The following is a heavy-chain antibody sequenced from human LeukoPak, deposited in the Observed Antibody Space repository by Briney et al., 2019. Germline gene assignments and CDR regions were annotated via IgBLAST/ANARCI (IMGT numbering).Heavy chain of an antibody. CDR3: ARVPYYYDSSGYGPDFDY. Sequence: SETLSVTCTVSGGSISSGGYYWSWIRQHPGKGLEWIGYIYYSGSTYYNPSLKSRVTISVDTSKNQFSLKLSSVTAADTAVYYCARVPYYYDSSGYGPDFDYWGQGTLVTVSS. J-gene: IGHJ4*02. CDR1: GGSISSGGYY. CDR2: IYYSGST. D-gene: IGHD3-22*01. V-gene: IGHV4-31*03.